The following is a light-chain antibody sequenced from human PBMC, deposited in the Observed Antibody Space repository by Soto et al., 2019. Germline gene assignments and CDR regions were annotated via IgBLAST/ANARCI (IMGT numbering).Light chain of an antibody. J-gene: IGKJ4*01. CDR3: QQYNDYPLT. V-gene: IGKV3-20*01. CDR2: GAS. Sequence: EIVLTQSPATLSVSPGERATLSCRASQSVSNNYLAWYQQKPGQAPRLLIYGASNRATGIPDRFSGSGSGTDFTLTISGLQPADFAVYYCQQYNDYPLTFGGGTKVDIK. CDR1: QSVSNNY.